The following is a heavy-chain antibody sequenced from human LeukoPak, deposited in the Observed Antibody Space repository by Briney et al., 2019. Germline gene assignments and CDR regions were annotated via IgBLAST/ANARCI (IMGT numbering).Heavy chain of an antibody. D-gene: IGHD2-15*01. V-gene: IGHV1-69*05. J-gene: IGHJ2*01. Sequence: ASVKVSCKASGGTFSSYAISWVRQAPGQGLEWMGRIIPIFGTANYAQKFQGRVTITTDESTSTAYMELSSLRSEDTAVYYCARDNDNVVVVAARDWYFDLWGRGTLVTVSS. CDR1: GGTFSSYA. CDR3: ARDNDNVVVVAARDWYFDL. CDR2: IIPIFGTA.